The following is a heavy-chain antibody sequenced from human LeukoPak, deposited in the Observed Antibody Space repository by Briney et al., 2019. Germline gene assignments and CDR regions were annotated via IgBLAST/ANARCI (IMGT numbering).Heavy chain of an antibody. J-gene: IGHJ4*02. CDR2: ISYDGSNK. CDR3: AKDRIRSYCSGGSCYSSGLDY. CDR1: GFTFSRYG. V-gene: IGHV3-30*18. Sequence: TGGSLRLSCAASGFTFSRYGMHWVRQAPGKGLEWVAVISYDGSNKYYADSVKGRFTISRDNSKNTLYLQMNSLRAEDTAVYYCAKDRIRSYCSGGSCYSSGLDYWGQGTLVTVSS. D-gene: IGHD2-15*01.